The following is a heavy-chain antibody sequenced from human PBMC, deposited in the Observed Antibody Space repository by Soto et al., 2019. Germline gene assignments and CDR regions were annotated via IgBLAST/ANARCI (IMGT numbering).Heavy chain of an antibody. CDR2: IYGDDDK. D-gene: IGHD3-10*01. V-gene: IGHV2-5*02. CDR1: GFSLSTSTVA. J-gene: IGHJ4*02. CDR3: AHRDGSLGGGTWTVYFDF. Sequence: QITLKESGPTLVKPTQTLTLTCTFSGFSLSTSTVAVGWIRQPPGKGLEWLALIYGDDDKRYSSSLKNRLAISKGTTKNQVVLTMTNMDPVDTATYYCAHRDGSLGGGTWTVYFDFWGQGALVTVPS.